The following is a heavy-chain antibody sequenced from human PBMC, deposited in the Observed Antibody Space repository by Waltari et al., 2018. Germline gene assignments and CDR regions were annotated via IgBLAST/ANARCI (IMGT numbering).Heavy chain of an antibody. CDR3: ATVHGDYALPPDY. J-gene: IGHJ4*02. Sequence: QVQLQESGPGLVKPSQTLSLTCTVSGGSISSGGYYWSWIRQHPGEGLEGIGYSYYSGSSYYNPSLKSRVTISVDTSKNQFSLKLSSVTAADTAVYDCATVHGDYALPPDYWGQGTLVTVSS. V-gene: IGHV4-31*03. D-gene: IGHD4-17*01. CDR2: SYYSGSS. CDR1: GGSISSGGYY.